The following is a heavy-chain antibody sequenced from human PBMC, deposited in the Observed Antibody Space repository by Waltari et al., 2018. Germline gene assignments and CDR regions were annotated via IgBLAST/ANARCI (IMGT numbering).Heavy chain of an antibody. CDR3: ARDKSPQDYYYYMDV. J-gene: IGHJ6*03. Sequence: EVQLVETGGGLIQPGGSLRLSCAASGFTVSSNYMSWVRQAPGKGLEWVSVIYSGGSTYYADSVKGRFTISRDNSKNTLYLQMNSLRAEDTAVYYCARDKSPQDYYYYMDVWGKGTTVTVSS. CDR1: GFTVSSNY. CDR2: IYSGGST. V-gene: IGHV3-53*02.